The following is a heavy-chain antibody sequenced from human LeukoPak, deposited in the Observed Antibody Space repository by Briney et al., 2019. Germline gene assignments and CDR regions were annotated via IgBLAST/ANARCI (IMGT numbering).Heavy chain of an antibody. J-gene: IGHJ4*02. D-gene: IGHD4-17*01. CDR3: ARDEGMTAVTTDGDY. V-gene: IGHV1-2*02. CDR2: INPNSGGT. Sequence: ASVKVSCKASGYTFTGYYMHWVRQAPGQGLEWMGWINPNSGGTNYAQKFQGRVTMTRDTSISTAYMELSRLRSDDTAVYYCARDEGMTAVTTDGDYWGRGTLVTVSS. CDR1: GYTFTGYY.